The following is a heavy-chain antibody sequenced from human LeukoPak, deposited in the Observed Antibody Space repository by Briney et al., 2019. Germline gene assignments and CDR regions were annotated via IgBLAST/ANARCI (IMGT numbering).Heavy chain of an antibody. CDR2: IRYDGSNK. D-gene: IGHD3-22*01. CDR3: AKSWHYYDSSGYYDY. CDR1: GFTFSSYG. Sequence: GGSLRLSCAASGFTFSSYGMHWVRQAPGKGLEWVAFIRYDGSNKYYADSVKGRFTISRDNSKNTLYLQMNSLRAEDTAVYYCAKSWHYYDSSGYYDYWGQGTLVTVSS. J-gene: IGHJ4*02. V-gene: IGHV3-30*02.